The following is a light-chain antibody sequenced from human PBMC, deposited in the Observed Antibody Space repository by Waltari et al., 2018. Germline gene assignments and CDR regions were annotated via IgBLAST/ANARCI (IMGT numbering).Light chain of an antibody. J-gene: IGLJ1*01. CDR1: HSNVDILHL. CDR3: CSFAGYGIYV. V-gene: IGLV2-23*02. CDR2: EIN. Sequence: QSALTQPASVSGSPGQSITISCTPVHSNVDILHLVSWYQHHPGRNPRLLTDEINQRPSGISNRFSGSKSGNTASLTISGLQPEDEADYFCCSFAGYGIYVFGSGTQVSVL.